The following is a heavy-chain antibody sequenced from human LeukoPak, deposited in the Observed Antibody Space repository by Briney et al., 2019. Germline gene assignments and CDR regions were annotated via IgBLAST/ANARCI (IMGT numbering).Heavy chain of an antibody. CDR2: IYYSGST. J-gene: IGHJ6*03. CDR3: ARHISSGWSPRNRYYYYMDV. CDR1: GGSISSSSYY. V-gene: IGHV4-39*01. D-gene: IGHD6-19*01. Sequence: SEPLSLTCTVSGGSISSSSYYWGGIRQPPGKGLEWIGSIYYSGSTYYNPSLKSRVTISVDTSKNQFSLKLSSVTAADTAVYYCARHISSGWSPRNRYYYYMDVWGKGTTVTVSS.